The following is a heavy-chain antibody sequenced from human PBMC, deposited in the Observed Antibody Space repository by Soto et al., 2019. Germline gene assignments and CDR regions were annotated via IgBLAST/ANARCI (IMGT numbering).Heavy chain of an antibody. CDR1: GFTFSDSA. Sequence: EVQLVESGGGLVQPGGSLKLSCAASGFTFSDSAMHWVRQASGKGLEWVGRIRSKPNTDATAYAASVKGRFTISRDDSKNTAYLQMNSLKTEATAVYYCTRHVDCSGGSCYSGYYYYMDVWGRGTTVTVSS. CDR3: TRHVDCSGGSCYSGYYYYMDV. J-gene: IGHJ6*03. CDR2: IRSKPNTDAT. V-gene: IGHV3-73*01. D-gene: IGHD2-15*01.